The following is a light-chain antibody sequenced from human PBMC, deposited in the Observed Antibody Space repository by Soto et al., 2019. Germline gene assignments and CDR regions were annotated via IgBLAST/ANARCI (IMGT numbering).Light chain of an antibody. V-gene: IGKV3-15*01. J-gene: IGKJ2*01. CDR2: DTS. Sequence: EIGMTQSPATLSVSPGERATLSCRASQSVTSGLAWYQQKPGQAPRLLIFDTSSRATGIPARFSGSGSGTEFTLTISSLQSEDFAVYYCQLYDTRPFTFGQGTKLEIK. CDR1: QSVTSG. CDR3: QLYDTRPFT.